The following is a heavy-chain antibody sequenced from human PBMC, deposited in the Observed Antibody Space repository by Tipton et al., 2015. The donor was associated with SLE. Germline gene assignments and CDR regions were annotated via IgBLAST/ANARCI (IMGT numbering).Heavy chain of an antibody. V-gene: IGHV3-21*03. J-gene: IGHJ5*02. CDR2: ISSSSRYI. CDR1: GFTFSTYS. D-gene: IGHD1-14*01. CDR3: ARGDNTGGS. Sequence: SLRLSCAASGFTFSTYSMNWVRQAPGKGLEWVSSISSSSRYIYYADSVKGRFTVSRDNAKNSLFLQLNSLRAEDTAVYYCARGDNTGGSWGQGTLVTVSS.